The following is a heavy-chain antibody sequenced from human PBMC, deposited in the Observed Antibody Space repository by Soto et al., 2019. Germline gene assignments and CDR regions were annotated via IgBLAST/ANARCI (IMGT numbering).Heavy chain of an antibody. Sequence: QVQLVQSGAEVKKPGASVKVSCKTSGYTFTNHGINWVRQAPGQGLEWMGWINPYNANVNYAQKLQGRVTMTTDTSTSTAYIDPRSLTSDDTAVYYCARDLVAGIWGDAFDIWGQGTMVTVSS. CDR3: ARDLVAGIWGDAFDI. J-gene: IGHJ3*02. CDR1: GYTFTNHG. CDR2: INPYNANV. D-gene: IGHD3-16*01. V-gene: IGHV1-18*04.